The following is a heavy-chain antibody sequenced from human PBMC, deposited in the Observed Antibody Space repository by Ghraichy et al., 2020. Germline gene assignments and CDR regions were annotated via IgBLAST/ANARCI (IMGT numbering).Heavy chain of an antibody. Sequence: SETLSLTCAVYGGSFSGYYWSWIRQPPGKGLEWIGEINHSGSTNYNPSLKSRVTISVDTSKNQFSLKLNSVTAADTAVYYCARARIAAAPGYWGQGTLVTVSS. CDR1: GGSFSGYY. D-gene: IGHD6-13*01. J-gene: IGHJ4*02. CDR3: ARARIAAAPGY. CDR2: INHSGST. V-gene: IGHV4-34*01.